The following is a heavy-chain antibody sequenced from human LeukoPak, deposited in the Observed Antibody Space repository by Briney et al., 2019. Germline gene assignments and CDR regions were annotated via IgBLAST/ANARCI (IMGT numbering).Heavy chain of an antibody. D-gene: IGHD3-22*01. CDR3: ARGAYYYED. J-gene: IGHJ4*02. Sequence: PGGSLRLSCAASGFTFSSHSMNWVRQAPGKGLEWVSYISSSSSTIYYADSVKGRLTISRDNAKNSLYLQMNGLRAEDTAVYYCARGAYYYEDWGQGTLVTVSS. V-gene: IGHV3-48*01. CDR2: ISSSSSTI. CDR1: GFTFSSHS.